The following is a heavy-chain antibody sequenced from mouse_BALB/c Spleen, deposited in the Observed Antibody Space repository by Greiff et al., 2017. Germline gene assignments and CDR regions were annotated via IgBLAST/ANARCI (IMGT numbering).Heavy chain of an antibody. J-gene: IGHJ4*01. V-gene: IGHV5-6-3*01. Sequence: DVHLVESGGGLVQPGGSLKLSCAASGFTFSSYGMSWVRQTPDKRLELVATINSNGGSTYYPDSVKGRFTISRDNAKNTLYLQMSSLKSEDTAMYYCAREWLRRAMDYWGQGTSVTVSS. CDR1: GFTFSSYG. CDR2: INSNGGST. CDR3: AREWLRRAMDY. D-gene: IGHD2-2*01.